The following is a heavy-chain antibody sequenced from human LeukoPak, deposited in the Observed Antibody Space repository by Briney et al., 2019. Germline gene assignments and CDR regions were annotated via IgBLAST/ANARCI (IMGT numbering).Heavy chain of an antibody. CDR3: ALGGWGTMDY. CDR2: INHSGST. J-gene: IGHJ4*02. D-gene: IGHD3-10*01. Sequence: SETLSLTCAVYGGSFSGYYWSWIRQPPGKGLEWIGEINHSGSTNYNSSLKSRVTISVDTSKNQFSLKLSSVTAADTAVYYCALGGWGTMDYWGQGTLVTVSS. CDR1: GGSFSGYY. V-gene: IGHV4-34*01.